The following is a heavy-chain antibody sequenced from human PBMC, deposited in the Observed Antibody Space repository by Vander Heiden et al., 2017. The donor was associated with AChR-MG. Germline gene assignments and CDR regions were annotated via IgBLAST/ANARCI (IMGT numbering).Heavy chain of an antibody. J-gene: IGHJ4*02. CDR2: ITSSSGAI. Sequence: EVQLVESGGGLVQPGGSLRLPCSASGFTFSSYRMNWGRQAPGKGLEWVSYITSSSGAIYYADSVKGRFTISRDNAKNSLYLQMNSLRGEDTAVYYCARDQVRSFDYWGQGTLVTVSS. CDR3: ARDQVRSFDY. CDR1: GFTFSSYR. V-gene: IGHV3-48*01.